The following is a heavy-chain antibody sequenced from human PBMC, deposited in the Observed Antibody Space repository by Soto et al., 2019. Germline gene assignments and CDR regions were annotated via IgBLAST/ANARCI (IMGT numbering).Heavy chain of an antibody. Sequence: GASVKVSCKASGYTFTSYAMHWVRQAPGQRLEWMGWINAGNGNTKYSQKFQGRVTMTRNTSISTAYMELSSLRSEDTAVYYCARSQAPYYDFWSAGDTFDIWGQGTMVTVSS. V-gene: IGHV1-3*01. CDR2: INAGNGNT. CDR1: GYTFTSYA. CDR3: ARSQAPYYDFWSAGDTFDI. J-gene: IGHJ3*02. D-gene: IGHD3-3*01.